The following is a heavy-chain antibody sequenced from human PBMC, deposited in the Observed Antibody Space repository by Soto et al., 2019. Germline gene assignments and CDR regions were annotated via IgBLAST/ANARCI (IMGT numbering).Heavy chain of an antibody. J-gene: IGHJ4*02. D-gene: IGHD3-10*01. CDR2: IYYTGNT. CDR3: ARVTYGSGSYEIDY. Sequence: QVQLQESGPGLVKPSQTLSLTCTVSGGSISSDEYYWSWLRQPPGKGLEWIGYIYYTGNTYYNPSLRSRLTISLDTSENQFSLKMSSVTAADTAVYYCARVTYGSGSYEIDYWGQGILVTVSS. V-gene: IGHV4-30-4*01. CDR1: GGSISSDEYY.